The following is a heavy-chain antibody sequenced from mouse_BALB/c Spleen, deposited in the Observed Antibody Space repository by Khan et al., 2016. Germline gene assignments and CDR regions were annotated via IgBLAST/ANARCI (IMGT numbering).Heavy chain of an antibody. CDR2: INYSGNT. D-gene: IGHD2-5*01. Sequence: EVQLQESGPDLVKPSQSLSLTCNVTGYSITSGYSWHWFRQFPGNKLEWMGYINYSGNTNDNPSLKSRISITRDTTKNQFFLQLNSVMTEDTDTYYCTRSTYASNYHSAYAMDSLCLCSSVPVSS. V-gene: IGHV3-1*02. CDR1: GYSITSGYS. J-gene: IGHJ4*01. CDR3: TRSTYASNYHSAYAMDS.